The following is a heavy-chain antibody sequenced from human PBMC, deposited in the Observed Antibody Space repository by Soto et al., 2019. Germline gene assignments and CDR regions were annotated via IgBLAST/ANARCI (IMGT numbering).Heavy chain of an antibody. V-gene: IGHV3-23*01. D-gene: IGHD2-2*01. CDR3: VRDYAYAFDH. CDR1: GFTFSDFA. J-gene: IGHJ3*01. Sequence: GGSLRLSCAATGFTFSDFAMSWVRQAPGKGLEWVSRIYGGGNGPHYADSVKGRVTISRDNSKNSLYLQMSSLRVEDTAVYYCVRDYAYAFDHWGQGTMVTVSS. CDR2: IYGGGNGP.